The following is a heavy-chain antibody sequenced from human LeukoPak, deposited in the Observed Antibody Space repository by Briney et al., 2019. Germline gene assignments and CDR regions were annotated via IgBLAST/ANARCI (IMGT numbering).Heavy chain of an antibody. Sequence: GGSLRLSCAVSGFTVSSDYMSWVRQAPGKGLEWVSVMYSGGSTYYADSVKGRFTISRDNSKNTLYLQMNSLRAEDTAVYYCVRYDWFDPWGRGTRVTVSS. CDR3: VRYDWFDP. CDR2: MYSGGST. J-gene: IGHJ5*02. CDR1: GFTVSSDY. V-gene: IGHV3-66*01.